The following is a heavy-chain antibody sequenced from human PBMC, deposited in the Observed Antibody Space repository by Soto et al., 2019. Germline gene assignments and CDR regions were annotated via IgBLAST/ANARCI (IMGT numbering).Heavy chain of an antibody. V-gene: IGHV3-23*01. CDR3: AKEKAYPWGVGATNFDY. CDR2: ISGSGGST. J-gene: IGHJ4*02. CDR1: GFTFSSYA. Sequence: GGSLRLSCAASGFTFSSYAMSWVRQAPGKGLEWVSAISGSGGSTYYADSVKGRFTISRDNSKNTLYLQMNSLRAEDTAVYYCAKEKAYPWGVGATNFDYWGQGTLVTVSS. D-gene: IGHD1-26*01.